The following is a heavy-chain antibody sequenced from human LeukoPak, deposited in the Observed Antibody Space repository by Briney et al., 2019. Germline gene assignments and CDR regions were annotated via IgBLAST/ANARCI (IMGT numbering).Heavy chain of an antibody. CDR3: ARGGWQWLVPNYFDY. V-gene: IGHV3-53*01. CDR2: IYSGGST. CDR1: GFTFSNYA. Sequence: GGSLRLSCAASGFTFSNYAMSWVRQAPGKGLEWVSVIYSGGSTYYADSVKGRFTISRDNSKNTLYLQMNSLRAEDTAVYYCARGGWQWLVPNYFDYWGQGTLDTLSS. J-gene: IGHJ4*02. D-gene: IGHD6-19*01.